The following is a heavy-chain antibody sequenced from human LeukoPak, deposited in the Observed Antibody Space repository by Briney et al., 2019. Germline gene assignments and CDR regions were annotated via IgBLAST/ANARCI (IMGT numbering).Heavy chain of an antibody. CDR1: EFTFTTYW. V-gene: IGHV3-7*01. J-gene: IGHJ4*02. D-gene: IGHD2-15*01. CDR3: ARDNTHTNPMVAATRSGNY. CDR2: IKEDGSQK. Sequence: GGSLRLSCEASEFTFTTYWMTWVRQAPGKGLEWVANIKEDGSQKYYVDSVKGRFTISRDNAKNSLYLQMSSLSAEDTAVYYCARDNTHTNPMVAATRSGNYWGQGTLVTVSS.